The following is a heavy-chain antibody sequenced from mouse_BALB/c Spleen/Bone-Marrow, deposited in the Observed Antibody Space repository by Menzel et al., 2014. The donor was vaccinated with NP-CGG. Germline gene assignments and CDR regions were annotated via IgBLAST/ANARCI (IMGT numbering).Heavy chain of an antibody. D-gene: IGHD1-1*01. J-gene: IGHJ4*01. CDR1: GYTFSSYW. CDR2: ISPTTGYT. V-gene: IGHV1-7*01. Sequence: VKLQESGAELAKPGASVKMSCKASGYTFSSYWMHWVKRRPGQGLEWIGYISPTTGYTEYSQKFKDKATLTADKSSSTAYMQLSSLTSEDSAVYYCARYGNFLAMDYWGQGTSVTVSS. CDR3: ARYGNFLAMDY.